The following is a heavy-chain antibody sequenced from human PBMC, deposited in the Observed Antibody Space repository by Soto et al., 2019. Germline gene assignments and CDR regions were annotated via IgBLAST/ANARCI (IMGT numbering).Heavy chain of an antibody. CDR3: ARDILTGYLGGYYMDV. V-gene: IGHV1-69*04. CDR1: GGTFSSYT. Sequence: GASVKVSCKASGGTFSSYTISWVRQAPGQGLEWMGRIIPILGIANYAQKFQGRVTITADKSTSTAYMELSSLRSEDTAVYYCARDILTGYLGGYYMDVWGKGTTVTVSS. J-gene: IGHJ6*03. D-gene: IGHD3-9*01. CDR2: IIPILGIA.